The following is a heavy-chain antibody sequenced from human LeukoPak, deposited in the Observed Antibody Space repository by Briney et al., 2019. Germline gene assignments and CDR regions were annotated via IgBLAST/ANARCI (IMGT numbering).Heavy chain of an antibody. Sequence: GGSLRLSCAASGFTFSRHGMHGVRQAPGKGLEWVAFIRYDGSDKYYADSVKGRFTISRDNSENTLYLQMNSLRPEDTAVYYCAKGFYYCSDGCPQYYYYMDVWGKGTTVIVSS. CDR2: IRYDGSDK. J-gene: IGHJ6*03. D-gene: IGHD2-15*01. V-gene: IGHV3-30*02. CDR1: GFTFSRHG. CDR3: AKGFYYCSDGCPQYYYYMDV.